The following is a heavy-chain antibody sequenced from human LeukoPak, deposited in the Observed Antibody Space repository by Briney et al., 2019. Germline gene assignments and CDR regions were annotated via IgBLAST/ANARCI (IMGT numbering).Heavy chain of an antibody. CDR1: GGSISGYY. CDR3: ARDINYYFDY. CDR2: IHYSGDT. Sequence: SETLSLTCTVSGGSISGYYWSWIRQPPGRGLEWIGYIHYSGDTSYNASLKSRVTISVDTSKSQFSLKLTSVTAADTAVYYCARDINYYFDYWGQGTLVTVSS. J-gene: IGHJ4*02. V-gene: IGHV4-59*01.